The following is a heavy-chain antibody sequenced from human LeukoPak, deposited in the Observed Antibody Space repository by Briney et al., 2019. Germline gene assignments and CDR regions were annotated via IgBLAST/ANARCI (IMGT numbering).Heavy chain of an antibody. CDR1: GGSISNSIYY. V-gene: IGHV4-39*01. D-gene: IGHD6-13*01. Sequence: PSETLSLTCTVSGGSISNSIYYWGWIRQPPGKGLEWIGSIYYSGSTYYNPSLESRVTISVDTSKSQFSLKLSSVAAADTAVYYCARPLRIAAPANSGFDYWGQGTLVTVSS. J-gene: IGHJ4*02. CDR3: ARPLRIAAPANSGFDY. CDR2: IYYSGST.